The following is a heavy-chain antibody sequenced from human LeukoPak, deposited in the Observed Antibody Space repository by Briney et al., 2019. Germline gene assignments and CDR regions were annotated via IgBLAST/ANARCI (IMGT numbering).Heavy chain of an antibody. CDR2: IRSKGYGGTT. V-gene: IGHV3-49*03. J-gene: IGHJ4*02. CDR1: GFTFGDYA. D-gene: IGHD3-22*01. CDR3: TLGGDPYYYDSSGYDY. Sequence: SGGSLRLSCTASGFTFGDYAMTWFRQAPGKGLEWVGFIRSKGYGGTTEYAASVKNRFTISRDDSKSIAYLQMNSLKAEDTAVYYCTLGGDPYYYDSSGYDYWGQGTLVTVSS.